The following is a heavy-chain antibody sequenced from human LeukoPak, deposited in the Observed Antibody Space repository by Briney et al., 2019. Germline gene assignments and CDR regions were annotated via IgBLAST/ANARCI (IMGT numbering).Heavy chain of an antibody. Sequence: PGGSLRLSCAASGFTFSSYSMNWVRQAPGKGLEWVSSISSISSYIYYADSVKGRFTISRDNAKNSLYLQMNSLRAEDTAVYYCARDFSHYDFWSGYSLFDAFDIWGQGTMVTVSS. V-gene: IGHV3-21*01. CDR3: ARDFSHYDFWSGYSLFDAFDI. D-gene: IGHD3-3*01. CDR2: ISSISSYI. J-gene: IGHJ3*02. CDR1: GFTFSSYS.